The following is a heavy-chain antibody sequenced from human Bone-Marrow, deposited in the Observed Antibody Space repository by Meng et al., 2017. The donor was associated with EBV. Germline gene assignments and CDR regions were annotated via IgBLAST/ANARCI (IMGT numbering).Heavy chain of an antibody. D-gene: IGHD3-10*01. CDR3: ASESGRGFTPDY. CDR1: GGTGRRDA. V-gene: IGHV1-69*01. CDR2: LLPMSDAP. Sequence: QGDVGPSGAEVTNPGSSVKVPCKSSGGTGRRDACSWVRQAPGQGLEWLGELLPMSDAPHYAQNFQGRVTMTADESKSTHFMDLAGLRSDDTAVYYCASESGRGFTPDYWGQGTLVPVSS. J-gene: IGHJ4*02.